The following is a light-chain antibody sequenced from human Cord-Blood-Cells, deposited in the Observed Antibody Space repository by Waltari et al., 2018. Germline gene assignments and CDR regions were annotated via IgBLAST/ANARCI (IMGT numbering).Light chain of an antibody. CDR2: EGS. J-gene: IGLJ2*01. CDR3: CSDAGSSTLV. Sequence: QSALTQPASVSGPPGQSITISCTGTSRDVGSSNLVSWYQQHPGKAPQLMIYEGSKRPSGVSNRFSGSKSGNTASLTSSGLQAEDEADYYCCSDAGSSTLVFGGGTKLTVL. CDR1: SRDVGSSNL. V-gene: IGLV2-23*01.